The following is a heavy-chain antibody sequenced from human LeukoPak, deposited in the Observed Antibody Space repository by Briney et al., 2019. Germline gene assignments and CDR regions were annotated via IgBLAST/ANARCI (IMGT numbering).Heavy chain of an antibody. CDR3: ARGPGPADDGGGYCFDY. V-gene: IGHV1-46*01. CDR2: INPSGGST. CDR1: GYTFTSYY. D-gene: IGHD3-22*01. Sequence: ASVQVSCKASGYTFTSYYLYWVRPAPGQGLEWMGVINPSGGSTTSAQKFQGRVTTTRDTSTSTVYMELRSLRSEDTAVYYCARGPGPADDGGGYCFDYWGQGTLVSVSS. J-gene: IGHJ4*02.